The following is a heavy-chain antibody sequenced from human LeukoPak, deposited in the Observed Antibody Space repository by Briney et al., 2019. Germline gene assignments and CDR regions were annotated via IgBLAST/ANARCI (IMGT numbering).Heavy chain of an antibody. V-gene: IGHV3-48*02. CDR1: GFTVSNNY. D-gene: IGHD3-3*01. CDR3: ARDRPAYDFWSGYYGS. J-gene: IGHJ4*02. CDR2: ISSSSSTI. Sequence: GGSLRLSCVVSGFTVSNNYMNWVRQAPGKGLEWVSYISSSSSTIYYADSVKGRFTISRDNAKNSLYLQMNSLRDEDTAVYYCARDRPAYDFWSGYYGSWGQGTLVTVSS.